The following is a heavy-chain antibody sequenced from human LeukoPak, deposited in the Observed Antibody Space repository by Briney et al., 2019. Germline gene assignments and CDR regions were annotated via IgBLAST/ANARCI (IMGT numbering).Heavy chain of an antibody. J-gene: IGHJ4*02. CDR3: ARIEGDPYDSSGNALDY. Sequence: SVKVSCKASGGTFSSYAISWVRQAPGQGLEWMGEIIPIFGTANYAQKFQGRVTITADKSTSTAYMELSSLRSEDTAVYYCARIEGDPYDSSGNALDYWGQGTLVTVSS. D-gene: IGHD3-22*01. CDR1: GGTFSSYA. V-gene: IGHV1-69*06. CDR2: IIPIFGTA.